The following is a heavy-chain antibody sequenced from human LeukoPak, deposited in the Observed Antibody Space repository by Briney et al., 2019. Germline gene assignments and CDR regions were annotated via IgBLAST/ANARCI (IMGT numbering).Heavy chain of an antibody. V-gene: IGHV1-46*04. CDR3: VRGNSRFEGGSTFWWFDP. CDR2: INPSGSIT. D-gene: IGHD3-16*01. J-gene: IGHJ5*02. CDR1: GFSFSNYW. Sequence: GASVKVSCKASGFSFSNYWIHWVRQAPGQGLEWMGIINPSGSITSYTHSLQGRLTVTRDTSTRTVYMELSSLRSEDTAIYYCVRGNSRFEGGSTFWWFDPWGPGTLVTVSS.